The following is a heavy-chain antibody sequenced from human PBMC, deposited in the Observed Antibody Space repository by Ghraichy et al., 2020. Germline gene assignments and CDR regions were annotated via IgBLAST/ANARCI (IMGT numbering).Heavy chain of an antibody. V-gene: IGHV3-21*01. D-gene: IGHD3-10*01. CDR3: ARDGGEGLLWFVDY. CDR2: ISSSSSYI. J-gene: IGHJ4*02. CDR1: GFTFSSYS. Sequence: GGSLRLSCAASGFTFSSYSMNWVRQAPGKGLEWVSSISSSSSYIYYADSVKGRFTISRDNAKNSLYLQMNSLRAEDTAVYYCARDGGEGLLWFVDYWGQGTLVTVSS.